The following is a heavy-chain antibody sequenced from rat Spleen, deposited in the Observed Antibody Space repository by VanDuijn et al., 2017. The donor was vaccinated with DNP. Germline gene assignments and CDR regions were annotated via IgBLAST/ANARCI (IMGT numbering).Heavy chain of an antibody. D-gene: IGHD1-6*01. J-gene: IGHJ2*01. CDR3: AREHILQPFDY. CDR1: GFSLTTNG. Sequence: QVQLKESGPGLVQPSQTLSLTCTVSGFSLTTNGVSWVRQPPGRGLEWIAAISSGGNTYYNSALKSRLSISRETSKSQVFLKMNSLQTEDIGTYYCAREHILQPFDYWGQGVMVTVSS. V-gene: IGHV2S12*01. CDR2: ISSGGNT.